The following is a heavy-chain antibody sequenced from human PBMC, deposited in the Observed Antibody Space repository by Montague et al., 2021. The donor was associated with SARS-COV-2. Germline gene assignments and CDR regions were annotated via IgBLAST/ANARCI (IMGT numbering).Heavy chain of an antibody. CDR2: IYYSGST. Sequence: SETLSLTCTVSGSSISSSSYYWGWIRQPPGKGLEWIGSIYYSGSTYYNPSLKSRVTISVDTSKNQFSLKLSSVTAADTAVYYCARHSGGDTIFGVVSIPDDFDIWGQGTMVTVSS. D-gene: IGHD3-3*01. J-gene: IGHJ3*02. CDR3: ARHSGGDTIFGVVSIPDDFDI. CDR1: GSSISSSSYY. V-gene: IGHV4-39*01.